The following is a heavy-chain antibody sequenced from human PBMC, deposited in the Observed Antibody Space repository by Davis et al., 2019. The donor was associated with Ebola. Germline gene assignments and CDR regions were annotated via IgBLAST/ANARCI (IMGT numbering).Heavy chain of an antibody. CDR2: ISFDGSHK. V-gene: IGHV3-30*18. CDR3: AKRFGYDDYGMAV. Sequence: GGSLRLSCATSGFTFSDYGMHWVRQAPGKGLEWLAIISFDGSHKYYADSVKGRFTISKDNSKNTLLLQMNSLRPEEKAVYYCAKRFGYDDYGMAVWGQGTTVTVSS. D-gene: IGHD2-2*01. CDR1: GFTFSDYG. J-gene: IGHJ6*02.